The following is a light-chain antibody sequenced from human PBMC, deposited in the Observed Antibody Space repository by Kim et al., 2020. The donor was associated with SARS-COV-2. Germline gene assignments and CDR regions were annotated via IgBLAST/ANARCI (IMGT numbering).Light chain of an antibody. CDR3: QAWDSSTHNYV. V-gene: IGLV3-1*01. CDR2: QDS. CDR1: KLGDKY. Sequence: SYELTQPPSVSVSPGQTASITCSGDKLGDKYACWYQQKPGQSPVLVIYQDSKRHSGIPERFSGSNSGNTATLTISGTQAMDEADYYCQAWDSSTHNYVFG. J-gene: IGLJ1*01.